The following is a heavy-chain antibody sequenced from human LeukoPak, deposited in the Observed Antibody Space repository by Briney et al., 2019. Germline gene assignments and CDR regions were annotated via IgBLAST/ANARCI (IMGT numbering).Heavy chain of an antibody. Sequence: GGSLRLSCAASGFTFSSYAMSWVRQAPGKGLEWVSAISGSSGYTYYADSVKGRLTISRDNSKNTLYLQMNSLRAEDTAVYYCAKARASGYYGSGSYYLVWGQGPLVTVSS. D-gene: IGHD3-10*01. V-gene: IGHV3-23*01. CDR2: ISGSSGYT. CDR1: GFTFSSYA. J-gene: IGHJ4*02. CDR3: AKARASGYYGSGSYYLV.